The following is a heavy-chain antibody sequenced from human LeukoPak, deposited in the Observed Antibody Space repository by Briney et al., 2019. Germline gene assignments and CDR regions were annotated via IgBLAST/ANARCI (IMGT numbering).Heavy chain of an antibody. CDR1: GFTFSTYA. CDR2: IWYNGKNK. CDR3: ARDDALGDNALDI. V-gene: IGHV3-33*01. Sequence: GGSLRLSCAASGFTFSTYAMHWVRQAPGKGLEWVAMIWYNGKNKHYADSVKGRFTISRDNSKNTLFLQMNSLRAEDTAVYYCARDDALGDNALDIWGQGTMVTVSS. J-gene: IGHJ3*02. D-gene: IGHD3-16*01.